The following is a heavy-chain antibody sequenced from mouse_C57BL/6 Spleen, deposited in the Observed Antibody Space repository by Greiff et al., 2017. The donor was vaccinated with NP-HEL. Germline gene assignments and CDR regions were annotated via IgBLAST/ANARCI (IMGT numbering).Heavy chain of an antibody. D-gene: IGHD1-1*01. V-gene: IGHV1-55*01. Sequence: VKLMESGAELVKPGASVKMSCKASGYTFTSYWITWVKQRPGQGLEWIGDIYPGSGSTNYNEKFKSKATLTVDTSSSTAYMQLSSLTSEDSAVYYCARWGTVVEDYAMDYWGQGTSVTVSS. J-gene: IGHJ4*01. CDR2: IYPGSGST. CDR1: GYTFTSYW. CDR3: ARWGTVVEDYAMDY.